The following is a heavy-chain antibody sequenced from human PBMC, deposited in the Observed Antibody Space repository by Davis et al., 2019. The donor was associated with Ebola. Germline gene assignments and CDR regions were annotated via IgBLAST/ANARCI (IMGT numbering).Heavy chain of an antibody. J-gene: IGHJ4*02. D-gene: IGHD5-18*01. CDR3: ARAAMVTGQYYFDY. CDR2: ISYDGSKN. V-gene: IGHV3-30-3*01. Sequence: GGSLRLSCAASGFTFSSYAMHWARQAPGKGLEWVAVISYDGSKNYYADSVKGRFTISRDNSKNTLYLQMNSLRVEDTAVYYCARAAMVTGQYYFDYWGQGTLVTVSS. CDR1: GFTFSSYA.